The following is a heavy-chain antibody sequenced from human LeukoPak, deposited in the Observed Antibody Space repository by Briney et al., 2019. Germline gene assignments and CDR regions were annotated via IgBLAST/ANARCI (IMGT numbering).Heavy chain of an antibody. CDR3: AKGPTTVRSFDS. Sequence: PGGSLRLSCAASGFTFSSYGIHWVRQAPGKGLEWGAFIRYDGSNKYYAYSVKGRFTISRENSKNTLYLQMNSLRAEDTAVYYCAKGPTTVRSFDSWGQGTLVTVSS. CDR1: GFTFSSYG. CDR2: IRYDGSNK. J-gene: IGHJ5*01. D-gene: IGHD4-17*01. V-gene: IGHV3-30*02.